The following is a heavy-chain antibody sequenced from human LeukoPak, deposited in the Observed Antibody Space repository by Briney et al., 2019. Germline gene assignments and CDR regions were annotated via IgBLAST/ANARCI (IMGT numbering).Heavy chain of an antibody. V-gene: IGHV3-7*01. J-gene: IGHJ6*03. CDR1: GFTFSSYW. D-gene: IGHD3-3*01. CDR2: IKQDGSEK. Sequence: PGGSLRLSCAASGFTFSSYWMSWVRQAPGKGLEWVANIKQDGSEKYYVDSVKGRFTISRDNAKNSLYLQMNSLRAEDTAVYYCASGFGSYDFWSGKTGYYMDVLGKGTTVTVSS. CDR3: ASGFGSYDFWSGKTGYYMDV.